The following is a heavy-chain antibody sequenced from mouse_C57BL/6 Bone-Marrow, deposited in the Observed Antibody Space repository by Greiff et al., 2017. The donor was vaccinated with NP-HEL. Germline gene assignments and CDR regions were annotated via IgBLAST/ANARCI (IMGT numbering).Heavy chain of an antibody. CDR2: IYPRSGNT. Sequence: VQLQESGAELARPGASVKLSCKASGYTFTSYGISWVKQRTGQGLEWIGEIYPRSGNTYYNEKFKGKATLTADKSSSTAYMELRSLTSEDSAVYFCARDRWGCAYWGQGTLVTVSA. D-gene: IGHD4-1*01. V-gene: IGHV1-81*01. CDR3: ARDRWGCAY. CDR1: GYTFTSYG. J-gene: IGHJ3*01.